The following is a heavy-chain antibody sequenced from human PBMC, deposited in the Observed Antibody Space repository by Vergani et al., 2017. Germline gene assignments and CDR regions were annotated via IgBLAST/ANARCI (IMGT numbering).Heavy chain of an antibody. CDR3: AKDQYYYDSSGYLYYYYMDV. CDR1: GFSIDNGYY. Sequence: QVQLQESGPGLVKPSETLSLTCAVSGFSIDNGYYWDWIRQPPGKGLEWIGSIYRTGRTHFNPSLKSRVTISVDTSNNHFSLRLNSLTAADTAVYYCAKDQYYYDSSGYLYYYYMDVWGKGTTVTVSS. D-gene: IGHD3-22*01. V-gene: IGHV4-38-2*02. CDR2: IYRTGRT. J-gene: IGHJ6*03.